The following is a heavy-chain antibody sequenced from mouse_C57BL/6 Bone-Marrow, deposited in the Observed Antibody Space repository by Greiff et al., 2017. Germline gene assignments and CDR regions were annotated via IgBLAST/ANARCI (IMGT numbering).Heavy chain of an antibody. J-gene: IGHJ2*01. CDR1: GYTFTSYW. Sequence: QVQLKQPGAELVKPGASVKMSCKASGYTFTSYWITWVKQRPGQGLEWIGDIYPTSGRTNYNEKFKSKAILTVDTSSNTAYMQRSSLTSEDSAVFYCARSCPLGRCFDYWGQGTTLTVSS. D-gene: IGHD4-1*01. CDR3: ARSCPLGRCFDY. CDR2: IYPTSGRT. V-gene: IGHV1-55*01.